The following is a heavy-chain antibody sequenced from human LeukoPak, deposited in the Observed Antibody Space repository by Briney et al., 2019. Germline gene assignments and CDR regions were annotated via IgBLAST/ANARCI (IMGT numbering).Heavy chain of an antibody. CDR1: GGSISGDY. J-gene: IGHJ6*03. Sequence: SETLSHTCTVSGGSISGDYWSWIRQPPGKGLEWIGYIYYSGSTNYNPSLKSRVTISVDTSKNQFSLKLSSVTAADTAVYYCASQSGDYYMDVWGKGTTVTVSS. V-gene: IGHV4-59*01. CDR2: IYYSGST. CDR3: ASQSGDYYMDV.